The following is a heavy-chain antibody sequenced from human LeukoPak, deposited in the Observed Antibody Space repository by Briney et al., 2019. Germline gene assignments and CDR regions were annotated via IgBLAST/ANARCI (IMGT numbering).Heavy chain of an antibody. Sequence: SETLSLTCTISGDSMSGYSWSWLRQPAGKELEWIGRVYSSGFTEYNLSLDGRVTMSIETSKSQFSLKLDSVTAADTAVYYCARGGGSEGGPDYWGQGTLVTVSS. D-gene: IGHD2-15*01. V-gene: IGHV4-4*07. CDR3: ARGGGSEGGPDY. J-gene: IGHJ4*02. CDR1: GDSMSGYS. CDR2: VYSSGFT.